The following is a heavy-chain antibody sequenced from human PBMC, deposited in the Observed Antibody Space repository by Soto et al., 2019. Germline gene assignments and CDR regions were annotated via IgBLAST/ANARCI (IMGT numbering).Heavy chain of an antibody. D-gene: IGHD3-9*01. J-gene: IGHJ4*02. CDR1: GFTFSSYA. V-gene: IGHV3-30-3*01. CDR3: ARDPDYDIWGHFDD. Sequence: QVQLVESGGGVVQPGRSLRLSCAASGFTFSSYAMHWVRQAPGKGLEWVAVISYDGSNKYYADSVKGRFTISRDNSKNTLYLQMNSLRAEDTAVYYCARDPDYDIWGHFDDWGQGTMVTVSS. CDR2: ISYDGSNK.